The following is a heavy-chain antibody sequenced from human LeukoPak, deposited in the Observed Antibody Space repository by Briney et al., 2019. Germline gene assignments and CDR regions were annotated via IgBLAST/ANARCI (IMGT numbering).Heavy chain of an antibody. CDR3: ASNYYGSGSLDY. D-gene: IGHD3-10*01. J-gene: IGHJ4*02. Sequence: PSETLSLTCTVSGGSVSSGLNKWSWIRQPPGKGLEWIGYIYYSGSTNYNPSLKSRVTISVDTSKNQFSLKLSSVTAADTAVYYCASNYYGSGSLDYWGQGNLVTVSS. V-gene: IGHV4-61*01. CDR2: IYYSGST. CDR1: GGSVSSGLNK.